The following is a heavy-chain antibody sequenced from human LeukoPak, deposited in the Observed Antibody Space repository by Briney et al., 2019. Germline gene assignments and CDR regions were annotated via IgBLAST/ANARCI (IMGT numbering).Heavy chain of an antibody. Sequence: GGSLRLSCEVSGFTFTDYWMNWVRQAPGKGPEWVASIRQDGSEKIYVDSVKGRFTISRDNTKNSLSLQLNGLRAEDTAVYYCARDGTAAGLYFDLWGQGTLVTVSS. CDR1: GFTFTDYW. J-gene: IGHJ4*01. CDR3: ARDGTAAGLYFDL. CDR2: IRQDGSEK. D-gene: IGHD6-13*01. V-gene: IGHV3-7*01.